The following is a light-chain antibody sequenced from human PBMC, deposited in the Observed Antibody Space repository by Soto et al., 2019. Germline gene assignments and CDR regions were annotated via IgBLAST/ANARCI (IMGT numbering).Light chain of an antibody. CDR3: QQYNNWPPYT. J-gene: IGKJ2*01. CDR2: GAS. Sequence: EIVMTRSPATLSVSPGERATLSCRASQSVSSNLAWYQQKPGRAPRLLIYGASTRATGIPARFSGSGSGTEFTLTISSLQSEDYAVYYCQQYNNWPPYTFGPGTKLEIK. CDR1: QSVSSN. V-gene: IGKV3-15*01.